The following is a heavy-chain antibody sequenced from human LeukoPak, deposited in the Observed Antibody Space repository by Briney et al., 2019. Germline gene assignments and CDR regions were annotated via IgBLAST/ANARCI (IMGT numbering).Heavy chain of an antibody. CDR2: ISDDGSNK. D-gene: IGHD1-1*01. Sequence: PGGSLRLSCAASGFTFSSYGMHWVRQAPGKGLEWVAVISDDGSNKYYSDSVKGRFTVSRDNSKNTLYLQMNSLRAEDTAVYYCAKDGVFWTTGTTGDYWGQGTLVTVSS. CDR3: AKDGVFWTTGTTGDY. V-gene: IGHV3-30*18. J-gene: IGHJ4*02. CDR1: GFTFSSYG.